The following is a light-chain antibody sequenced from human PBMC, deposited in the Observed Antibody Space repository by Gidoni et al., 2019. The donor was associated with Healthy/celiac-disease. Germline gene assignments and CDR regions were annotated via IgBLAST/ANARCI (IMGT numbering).Light chain of an antibody. J-gene: IGKJ1*01. CDR1: QSVSSSY. CDR2: GAS. Sequence: EIVLTQSPGTLSLSPGERATLSCRASQSVSSSYLAWYQQKPGQAPRLLIYGASSRATGIPDRFSVSGSGTDFTLTISRLEPEDFAVYYCQQYGSSLWTFGQGTKVEIK. CDR3: QQYGSSLWT. V-gene: IGKV3-20*01.